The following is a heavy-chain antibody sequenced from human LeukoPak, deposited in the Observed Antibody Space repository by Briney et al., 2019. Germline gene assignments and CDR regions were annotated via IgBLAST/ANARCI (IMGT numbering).Heavy chain of an antibody. Sequence: SETLSLTCAVYGGSFSGYYWSWIRQPPGRGLEWIGEINHSGSTIYNPSLKSRVTISVDTSKNQFSLKLSSVTAADTAVYFCARGSAAAGNDAFDIWGQGTMVTVSS. J-gene: IGHJ3*02. CDR2: INHSGST. CDR3: ARGSAAAGNDAFDI. CDR1: GGSFSGYY. V-gene: IGHV4-34*01. D-gene: IGHD6-13*01.